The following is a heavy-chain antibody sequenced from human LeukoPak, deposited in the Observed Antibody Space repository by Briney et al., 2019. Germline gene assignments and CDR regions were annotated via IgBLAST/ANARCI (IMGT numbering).Heavy chain of an antibody. J-gene: IGHJ4*02. Sequence: PGGSLRLSCSAYGFTFSRFAMTWVRHLPGKGLEWVSTISGNGLQTFYADSVKGRFSVSRDNSVNIVYLQMDSLRADDSALYSCAKDANYLDSSGYFIPFDYWGPGTLVTVAS. V-gene: IGHV3-23*01. CDR2: ISGNGLQT. CDR1: GFTFSRFA. CDR3: AKDANYLDSSGYFIPFDY. D-gene: IGHD3-22*01.